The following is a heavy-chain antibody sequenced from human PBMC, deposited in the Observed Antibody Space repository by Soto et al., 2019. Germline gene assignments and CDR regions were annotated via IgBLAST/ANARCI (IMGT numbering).Heavy chain of an antibody. D-gene: IGHD2-2*01. Sequence: QVQLVESGGGVVQPGRSLRLSCAASGFTFSSYGMHWVRQAPGKGLEWVAVISYDGSNKYYADSVKGRFTISRDNSKNPRYLQMNSGRAEDRAVYYCAKDVEGGYVLAGYAYWAQGTLVTVSS. V-gene: IGHV3-30*18. CDR1: GFTFSSYG. J-gene: IGHJ4*02. CDR2: ISYDGSNK. CDR3: AKDVEGGYVLAGYAY.